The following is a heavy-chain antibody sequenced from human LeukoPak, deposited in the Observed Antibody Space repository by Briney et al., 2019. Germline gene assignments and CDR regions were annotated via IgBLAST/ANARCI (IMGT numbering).Heavy chain of an antibody. CDR2: INPNSGGT. Sequence: ASVKVSCKASGYTFTGYYMHWVRQAPGQGLEWMGWINPNSGGTNYAQKFQGRVTMTRDTSISTAYMELSRLRSDDTAVYYCARDLTTMVRGVIIGDYWGQGILVTVSS. CDR1: GYTFTGYY. D-gene: IGHD3-10*01. J-gene: IGHJ4*02. V-gene: IGHV1-2*02. CDR3: ARDLTTMVRGVIIGDY.